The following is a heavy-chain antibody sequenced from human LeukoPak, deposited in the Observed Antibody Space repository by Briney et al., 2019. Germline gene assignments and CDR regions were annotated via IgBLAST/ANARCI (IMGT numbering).Heavy chain of an antibody. J-gene: IGHJ4*02. CDR2: TYQRSKWYN. CDR1: GDSVSNNNAA. D-gene: IGHD6-19*01. CDR3: ARSPSPYSSGWYFDY. Sequence: SQTLSLTCSISGDSVSNNNAAWNWIRQSPSRGLEWLGRTYQRSKWYNDYAVSVKSRITINPDISKNQFSLQLNSVTPEDTAVYYCARSPSPYSSGWYFDYWGQGTLVTVSS. V-gene: IGHV6-1*01.